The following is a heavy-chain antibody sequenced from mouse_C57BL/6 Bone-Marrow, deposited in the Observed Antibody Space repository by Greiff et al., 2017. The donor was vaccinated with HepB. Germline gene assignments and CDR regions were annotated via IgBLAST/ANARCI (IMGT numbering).Heavy chain of an antibody. CDR2: IYPGSGST. CDR1: GYTFTSYW. Sequence: QVQLKQPGAELVKPGASVKMSCKASGYTFTSYWITWVKQRPGQGLEWIGDIYPGSGSTNYNEKFKSKATLTVDTSSSTAYMQLSSLTSEDSAVYYCARDLMITNYFDYWGQGTTLTVSS. J-gene: IGHJ2*01. CDR3: ARDLMITNYFDY. D-gene: IGHD2-4*01. V-gene: IGHV1-55*01.